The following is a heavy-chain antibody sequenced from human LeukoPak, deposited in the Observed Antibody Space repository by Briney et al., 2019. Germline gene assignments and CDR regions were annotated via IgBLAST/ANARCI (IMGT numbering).Heavy chain of an antibody. Sequence: GGSLRLSCAASGFTFSNYWMSWVRQAPGKGLEWVANINQDGSEEYSVDSVTGRFTISRDNPKNSLYLQMNNLSGEDTAIYYCARDKEYCSGGSCYFGSSFDFWGQGTLVSVSS. CDR2: INQDGSEE. CDR3: ARDKEYCSGGSCYFGSSFDF. J-gene: IGHJ4*02. D-gene: IGHD2-15*01. CDR1: GFTFSNYW. V-gene: IGHV3-7*01.